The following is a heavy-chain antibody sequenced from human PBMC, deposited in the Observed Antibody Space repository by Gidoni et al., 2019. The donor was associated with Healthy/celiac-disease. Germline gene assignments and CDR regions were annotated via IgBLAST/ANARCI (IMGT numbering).Heavy chain of an antibody. CDR3: ARIGTMDV. CDR1: GFTFSSYA. CDR2: ISYDGSNK. Sequence: QVQLVESGGGVVQPGRSLRLSCAASGFTFSSYAMHWVRQAPGKGLEWVAVISYDGSNKYYADSVKGRFTISRDNSKNTLYLQMNSLRAEDTAVYYCARIGTMDVWGKGTTVTVSS. J-gene: IGHJ6*04. D-gene: IGHD3-10*01. V-gene: IGHV3-30*01.